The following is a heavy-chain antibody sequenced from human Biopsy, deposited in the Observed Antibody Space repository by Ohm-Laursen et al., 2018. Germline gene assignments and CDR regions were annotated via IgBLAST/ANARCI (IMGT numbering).Heavy chain of an antibody. CDR3: ARATNSTGWPYYYFYGMDV. J-gene: IGHJ6*02. CDR2: IYYSVMT. D-gene: IGHD2/OR15-2a*01. V-gene: IGHV4-59*02. CDR1: GDSVTKYY. Sequence: TLSLTCSVSGDSVTKYYWSWIRQPPGKGLEWIGHIYYSVMTNYNPSLQSRVSISVDTSRDQVSLTLRSGTAADTAVYYCARATNSTGWPYYYFYGMDVWGQGTTVTVSS.